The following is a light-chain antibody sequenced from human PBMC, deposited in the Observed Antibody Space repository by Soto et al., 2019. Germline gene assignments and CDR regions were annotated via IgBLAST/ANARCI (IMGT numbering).Light chain of an antibody. J-gene: IGKJ1*01. Sequence: DIQMTQSPSTLSASVGDRVTITYRASQGISSWLAWYQQKPGKAPKVLIYKASSLESGVPSRFSGSGSGTEFTLTISSLQPDDFATYYCQQYNSYSTWTFGQGTKVDIK. CDR3: QQYNSYSTWT. CDR1: QGISSW. CDR2: KAS. V-gene: IGKV1-5*03.